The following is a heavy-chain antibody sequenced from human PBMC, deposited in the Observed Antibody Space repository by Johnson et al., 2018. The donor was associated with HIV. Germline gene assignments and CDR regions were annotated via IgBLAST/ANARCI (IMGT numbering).Heavy chain of an antibody. CDR1: GFTFADYG. V-gene: IGHV3-30*19. CDR2: TSNDGSYK. D-gene: IGHD2-2*01. Sequence: QVQLVESGGGVVQPGGSLRLSCAASGFTFADYGMHWVRQAPGKGLEWVAVTSNDGSYKNYADSVKGRFTVSRDNSKDTLFLQMDNLRSDDTAVYFCARDWYCSSTFCSERVLKDAFDIWGQGTMVTVSS. CDR3: ARDWYCSSTFCSERVLKDAFDI. J-gene: IGHJ3*02.